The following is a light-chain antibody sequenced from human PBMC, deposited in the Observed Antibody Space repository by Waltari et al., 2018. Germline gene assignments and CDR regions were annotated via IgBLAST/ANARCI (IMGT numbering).Light chain of an antibody. CDR1: QSISSY. CDR2: AAC. V-gene: IGKV1-39*01. J-gene: IGKJ5*01. Sequence: DIQMTQSPSSLSASVGARVTITCQASQSISSYLNWYQQKPGTAPKLLIHAACSLQSRVPSRFSGSGSGTDFTLTISSLQPEDFATYYCQESYSTPPITSGQGTRLEIK. CDR3: QESYSTPPIT.